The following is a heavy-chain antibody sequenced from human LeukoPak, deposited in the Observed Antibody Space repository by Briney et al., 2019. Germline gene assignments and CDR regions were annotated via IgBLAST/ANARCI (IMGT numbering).Heavy chain of an antibody. D-gene: IGHD3-3*01. CDR1: GFTFSSYS. Sequence: PGGSLRLSCAASGFTFSSYSMNWVRQAPGKGLEWVSSISSSSSYIYYADSVKGRFTISRDNAKNSLYLQMNSLGAEDTAVYYCARGLASGYPPVPFDSWGQGTLVTVSS. J-gene: IGHJ4*02. CDR2: ISSSSSYI. V-gene: IGHV3-21*01. CDR3: ARGLASGYPPVPFDS.